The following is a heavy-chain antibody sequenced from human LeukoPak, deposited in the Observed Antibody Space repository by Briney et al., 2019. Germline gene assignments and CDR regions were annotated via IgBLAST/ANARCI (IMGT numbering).Heavy chain of an antibody. V-gene: IGHV1-2*02. D-gene: IGHD3-22*01. Sequence: ASVKVSCKASGYTFTGYYMHWVRQAPGQGLEWMGWINPNSGGTNYAQEFQGRVTMTRDTSISTAYMELSRLRSDDTAVYYCARASLDSSGCYPGGNWFDPWGQGTLVTVSS. J-gene: IGHJ5*02. CDR3: ARASLDSSGCYPGGNWFDP. CDR2: INPNSGGT. CDR1: GYTFTGYY.